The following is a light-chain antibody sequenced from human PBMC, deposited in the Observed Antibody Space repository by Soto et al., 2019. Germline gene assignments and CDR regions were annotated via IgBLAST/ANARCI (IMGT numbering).Light chain of an antibody. CDR2: GAS. J-gene: IGKJ1*01. CDR3: QQKYRVPRT. Sequence: DIQMTQSTSSLSASVGDRVTITCRASQSISSYLNWYQHKPGKAPKILIYGASSLQSGVPSRFSGSGSGTDFTLTINSLQPEDFATYFCQQKYRVPRTFGQGTKVDIK. V-gene: IGKV1-39*01. CDR1: QSISSY.